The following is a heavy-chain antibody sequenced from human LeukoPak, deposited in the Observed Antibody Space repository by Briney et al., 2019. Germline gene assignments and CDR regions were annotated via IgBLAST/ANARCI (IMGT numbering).Heavy chain of an antibody. D-gene: IGHD3-22*01. Sequence: PGGSLRLSCAASGFTFSSYAMSWVRQAPGKGLEWVAVIWYDGSNKYYADSVKGRFTISRDNSKNTLYLQMNSLRAEDTAVYYCARDHYYDSSGYYSWGQGTLVTVSS. CDR2: IWYDGSNK. V-gene: IGHV3-33*08. J-gene: IGHJ4*02. CDR1: GFTFSSYA. CDR3: ARDHYYDSSGYYS.